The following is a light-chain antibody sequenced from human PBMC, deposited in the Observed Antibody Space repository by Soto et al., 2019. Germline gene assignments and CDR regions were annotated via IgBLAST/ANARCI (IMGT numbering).Light chain of an antibody. V-gene: IGKV1-5*03. Sequence: DIQMPQSPSTLSASVGDSFTITGRASQSISSWLAWYQQKPGKAPKLLIYKASSLESGVPSRFSGSGSGTEFTLTISSLQPDDFATYYCQQYNSYSWTFGQGTKVDIK. CDR2: KAS. J-gene: IGKJ1*01. CDR3: QQYNSYSWT. CDR1: QSISSW.